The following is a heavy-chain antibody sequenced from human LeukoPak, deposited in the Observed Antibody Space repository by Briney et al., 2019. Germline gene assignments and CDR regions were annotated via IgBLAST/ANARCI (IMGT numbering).Heavy chain of an antibody. J-gene: IGHJ4*02. CDR2: IYYSGST. CDR3: AREGVTKYYFDY. CDR1: GGSISSYY. V-gene: IGHV4-59*01. D-gene: IGHD4-11*01. Sequence: PSETLSLTCTVSGGSISSYYWSWIRQPPGKGPEWIGYIYYSGSTDYNPSLRSRVTISVDTPKNQFSLKLSSVTAADTAVYYCAREGVTKYYFDYWGQGTLVTVSS.